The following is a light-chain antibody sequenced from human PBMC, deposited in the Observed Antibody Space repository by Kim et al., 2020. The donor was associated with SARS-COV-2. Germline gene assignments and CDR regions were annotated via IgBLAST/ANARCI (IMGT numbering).Light chain of an antibody. CDR1: NIGSKS. CDR2: YDS. CDR3: QVWDSSSDHRV. J-gene: IGLJ3*02. Sequence: APGKTARITCGGNNIGSKSVHWYQQKPGQAPVLGIYYDSDRPSGIPERFAGSNSGNTATLTISRVEAGDEADYYCQVWDSSSDHRVFGGGTQRTVL. V-gene: IGLV3-21*04.